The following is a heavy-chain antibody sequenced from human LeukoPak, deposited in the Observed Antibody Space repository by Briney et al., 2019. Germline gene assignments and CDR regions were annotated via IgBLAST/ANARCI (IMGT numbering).Heavy chain of an antibody. J-gene: IGHJ6*03. CDR2: ISGSGASP. Sequence: GGSLRLSCAASGFTFSSYAMGWVRQAPGKGLEWASGISGSGASPYYADSVQGRFTISRDNFKNTLYLQMNSLRADDTAVYYCTKSPYSISVGYYYYMDVWGKGTTVTVSS. CDR1: GFTFSSYA. CDR3: TKSPYSISVGYYYYMDV. V-gene: IGHV3-23*01. D-gene: IGHD6-6*01.